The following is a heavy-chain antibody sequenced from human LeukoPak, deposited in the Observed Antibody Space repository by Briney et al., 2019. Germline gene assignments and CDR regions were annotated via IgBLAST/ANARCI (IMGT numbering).Heavy chain of an antibody. CDR3: ARGALSGWDLLGFDP. D-gene: IGHD6-19*01. J-gene: IGHJ5*02. CDR2: INPNSGGT. CDR1: GYTFTGYY. Sequence: ASVKVSCKASGYTFTGYYMHWVRQAPGQGLEWTGWINPNSGGTNYVQKFQGRVTMTRDTSISTAYMELSRLRSDDTAVYYCARGALSGWDLLGFDPWGQGTLVTVSS. V-gene: IGHV1-2*02.